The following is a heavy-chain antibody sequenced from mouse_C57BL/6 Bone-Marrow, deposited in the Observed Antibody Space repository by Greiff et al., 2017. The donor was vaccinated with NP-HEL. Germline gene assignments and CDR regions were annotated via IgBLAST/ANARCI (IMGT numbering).Heavy chain of an antibody. V-gene: IGHV6-6*01. D-gene: IGHD2-2*01. CDR3: TSARYYGYGWFAY. CDR2: IRNKANNHAT. J-gene: IGHJ3*01. CDR1: GFTFSDAW. Sequence: EVMLMESGGGLVQPGGSMKLSCAASGFTFSDAWMDWVRQSPEKGLEWVAEIRNKANNHATYYAESVKGRFTISRDDSKSSVYLQMNSLRAEDTGIYYCTSARYYGYGWFAYWGQGTLVTVSA.